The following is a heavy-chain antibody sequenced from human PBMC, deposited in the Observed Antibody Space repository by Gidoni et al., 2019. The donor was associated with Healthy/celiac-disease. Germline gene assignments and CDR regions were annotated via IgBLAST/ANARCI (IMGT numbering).Heavy chain of an antibody. J-gene: IGHJ6*03. CDR3: ARDNYYDSSGYYYDLIYYMDV. CDR1: GYTFTSYA. CDR2: INAGNGNT. D-gene: IGHD3-22*01. V-gene: IGHV1-3*01. Sequence: QVQLVQSGAEVKKPGASVKVSCKASGYTFTSYAMHWVRQAPGQRLEWMGWINAGNGNTKYSQKFQGRVTITRDTSASTAYMELSSLRSEDTAVYYCARDNYYDSSGYYYDLIYYMDVWGKGTTVTVSS.